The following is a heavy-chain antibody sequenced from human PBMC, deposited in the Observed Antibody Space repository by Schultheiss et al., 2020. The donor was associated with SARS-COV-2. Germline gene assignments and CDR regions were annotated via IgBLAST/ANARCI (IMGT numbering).Heavy chain of an antibody. CDR2: INSDGSSI. Sequence: GGSLRLSCAASGFTFSSYSMNWVRQAPGKGLEWVSRINSDGSSISHADSVKGRFTISRDNSKNTLYLQMNSLRAEDTAVYYCAREGRYCRGGSCYSVGAFDIWGQGTMVTVSS. D-gene: IGHD2-15*01. J-gene: IGHJ3*02. CDR1: GFTFSSYS. V-gene: IGHV3-74*01. CDR3: AREGRYCRGGSCYSVGAFDI.